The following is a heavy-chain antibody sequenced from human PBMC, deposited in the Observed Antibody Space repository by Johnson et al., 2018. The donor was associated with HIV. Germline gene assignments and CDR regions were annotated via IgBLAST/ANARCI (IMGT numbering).Heavy chain of an antibody. V-gene: IGHV3-30-3*01. D-gene: IGHD6-13*01. Sequence: QVLLVESGGGVVQPGRSLRLSCAASGFTFSSYAMHWVRQAPGKGLEWVAVITYDGSNKYYADSVKGRFTISRDNSKNTLFLQMNSLRVEDTAAYYCATEVKQQHSVVDAFGIWGQGTMVTVSS. CDR3: ATEVKQQHSVVDAFGI. J-gene: IGHJ3*02. CDR1: GFTFSSYA. CDR2: ITYDGSNK.